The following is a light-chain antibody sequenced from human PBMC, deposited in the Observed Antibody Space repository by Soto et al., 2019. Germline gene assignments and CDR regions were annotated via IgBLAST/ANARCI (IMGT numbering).Light chain of an antibody. J-gene: IGKJ1*01. CDR1: QTISSW. V-gene: IGKV1-5*01. CDR2: AAS. CDR3: QQYKSYLRT. Sequence: DIQMTQSPSTLSASVGDRVTITCRASQTISSWLAWYQQKPGKAPKLLIYAASTLESGVSSRFSGRGSGTEFTLTINSLQSEDFATYYCQQYKSYLRTFGQGTKVDIK.